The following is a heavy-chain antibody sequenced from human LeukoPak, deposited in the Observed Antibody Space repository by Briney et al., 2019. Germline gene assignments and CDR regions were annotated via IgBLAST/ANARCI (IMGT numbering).Heavy chain of an antibody. CDR2: MKSDGTT. CDR1: GLTVTSNY. Sequence: PGGSLRLSCAASGLTVTSNYMSWVRQAPGKGLEWVSLMKSDGTTEYADSVKGRFTISRDNSKNTLFLQMNSLRVEDTAVYYCARLRRGYWGRGTPVSVSS. J-gene: IGHJ4*02. V-gene: IGHV3-53*01. CDR3: ARLRRGY.